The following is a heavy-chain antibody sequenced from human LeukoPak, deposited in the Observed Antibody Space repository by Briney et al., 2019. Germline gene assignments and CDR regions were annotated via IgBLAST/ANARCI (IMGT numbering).Heavy chain of an antibody. Sequence: QPGGSLRLSCAASGFTVSSNYMSWVRQAPGKGLEWVSVIYSGGSTYYADSVKGRFTISRDNSKNTLYLQMNSLRAEDTAVYYCARVGLAVTGATFDYWGQGTRVTVSS. CDR2: IYSGGST. CDR1: GFTVSSNY. V-gene: IGHV3-53*01. CDR3: ARVGLAVTGATFDY. D-gene: IGHD6-19*01. J-gene: IGHJ4*02.